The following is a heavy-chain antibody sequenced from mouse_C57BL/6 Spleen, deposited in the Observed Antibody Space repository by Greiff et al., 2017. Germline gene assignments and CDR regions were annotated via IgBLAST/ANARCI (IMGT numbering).Heavy chain of an antibody. J-gene: IGHJ4*01. CDR2: IYPGDGDT. CDR3: ARSGSSYDAMDY. D-gene: IGHD1-1*01. CDR1: GYAFSSSW. Sequence: QVQLQQSGAELVKPGASVKISCKASGYAFSSSWMNWVKQRPGKGLEWIGQIYPGDGDTNYNGKFKGKATLTADKSSSTAYMQLSSLTSEDSAVYIWARSGSSYDAMDYWGQGTSVTVSA. V-gene: IGHV1-80*01.